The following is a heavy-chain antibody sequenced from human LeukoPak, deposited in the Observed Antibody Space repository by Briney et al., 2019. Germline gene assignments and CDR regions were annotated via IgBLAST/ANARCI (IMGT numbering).Heavy chain of an antibody. J-gene: IGHJ5*02. CDR2: IYTSGST. D-gene: IGHD4/OR15-4a*01. Sequence: PSETLSLTCTVSGGSISSGSYYWSWIRQPAGKGLEWIGRIYTSGSTNYNPSLKSRVTISVDTSKNQFSLKLSSVTAADTAVYYCARGVLDPLLPWFDPWGQGTPVTVSS. V-gene: IGHV4-61*02. CDR1: GGSISSGSYY. CDR3: ARGVLDPLLPWFDP.